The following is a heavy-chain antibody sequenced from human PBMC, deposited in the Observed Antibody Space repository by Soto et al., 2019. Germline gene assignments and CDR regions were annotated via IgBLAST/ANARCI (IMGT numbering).Heavy chain of an antibody. V-gene: IGHV3-30*18. Sequence: GGSLRLSCAASGFTFSSYGMHWVRQAPGKGLEWVAVISYDGSNKYYADSVKGRFTISRDNSKNTLYLQMNSPRAEDTAVYYCAYDSGSYQEGAFDIWGQGTMVTVSS. CDR3: AYDSGSYQEGAFDI. CDR2: ISYDGSNK. J-gene: IGHJ3*02. CDR1: GFTFSSYG. D-gene: IGHD1-26*01.